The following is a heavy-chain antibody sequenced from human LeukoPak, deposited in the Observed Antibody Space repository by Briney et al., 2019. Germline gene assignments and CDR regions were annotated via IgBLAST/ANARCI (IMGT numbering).Heavy chain of an antibody. CDR2: VKSKTDGGTT. CDR1: GFTVSNAW. D-gene: IGHD6-13*01. V-gene: IGHV3-15*01. J-gene: IGHJ4*02. Sequence: GGSLRLSCAASGFTVSNAWMSWVRQAPGKGLEWVGRVKSKTDGGTTDYAAPVKGRFTISRDDSKNTLYLQMNSLKAEDIAMYYCTTIAAAGHFDYWGQGTLVTVSS. CDR3: TTIAAAGHFDY.